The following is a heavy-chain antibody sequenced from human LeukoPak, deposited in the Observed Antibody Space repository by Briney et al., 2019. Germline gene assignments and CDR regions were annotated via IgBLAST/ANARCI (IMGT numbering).Heavy chain of an antibody. V-gene: IGHV3-30*02. CDR2: VRYDGSNK. Sequence: PGGSLRLSCAASGFTFSSYGMHWVRQAPGKGLEWVAFVRYDGSNKYYADSVKGRFTISRDNSKNTLYLQMNSLRAEDTAVYYCAKDRRTVDYYYYMDVWGKGTTVTVSS. CDR1: GFTFSSYG. CDR3: AKDRRTVDYYYYMDV. D-gene: IGHD6-19*01. J-gene: IGHJ6*03.